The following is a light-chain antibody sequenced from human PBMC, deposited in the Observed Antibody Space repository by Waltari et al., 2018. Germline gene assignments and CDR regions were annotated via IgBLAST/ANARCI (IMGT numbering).Light chain of an antibody. CDR1: NIGSKS. V-gene: IGLV3-21*02. Sequence: SYVLTQPPSVSVAPRQTARITCGGNNIGSKSVHWYQQKPGQAPVLVVYDDSDRPSGISGRFSGSNAGNTATLTISRVEAGDEADYYCQVWDSSSDHWVFGGGTKLTVL. CDR2: DDS. J-gene: IGLJ3*02. CDR3: QVWDSSSDHWV.